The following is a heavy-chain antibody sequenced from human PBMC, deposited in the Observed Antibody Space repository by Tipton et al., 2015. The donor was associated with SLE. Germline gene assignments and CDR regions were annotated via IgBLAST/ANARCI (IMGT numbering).Heavy chain of an antibody. V-gene: IGHV3-21*01. CDR3: AREVSSVVRGVIRY. CDR2: ISSSSSYI. Sequence: SLRLSCAATGFTFSSYSMNWVRQAPGKGLEWVSSISSSSSYIYYADSVKGRLTISRDNTKNSLYLQMNSLRAEATAVYYCAREVSSVVRGVIRYWGQGTLVTASS. J-gene: IGHJ4*02. D-gene: IGHD3-10*01. CDR1: GFTFSSYS.